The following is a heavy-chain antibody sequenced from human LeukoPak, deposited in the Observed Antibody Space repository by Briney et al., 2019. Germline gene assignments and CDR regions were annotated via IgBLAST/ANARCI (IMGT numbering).Heavy chain of an antibody. Sequence: GGSLRLSCAASGFTFSSYGMHWVRQAPGKGLEWVAVISYDGSNKYYADSVKGRFTISRDNSKNTLYLQMNSLRAEDTAVYYCAKDRNTAMANNWFDPWGQGTLVTVSS. J-gene: IGHJ5*02. CDR2: ISYDGSNK. V-gene: IGHV3-30*18. D-gene: IGHD5-18*01. CDR1: GFTFSSYG. CDR3: AKDRNTAMANNWFDP.